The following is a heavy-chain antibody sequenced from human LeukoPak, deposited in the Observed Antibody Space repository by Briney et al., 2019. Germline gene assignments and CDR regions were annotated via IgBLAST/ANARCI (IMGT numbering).Heavy chain of an antibody. J-gene: IGHJ4*02. V-gene: IGHV1-2*04. CDR2: INPNSGGK. CDR1: GYTFTGYY. Sequence: ASVKVSCKASGYTFTGYYMHWVRQAPGQGLEWMGWINPNSGGKNYAQKFQGWVTMTRDTSISTAYMELSRLRSDDTAVYYCARGVRQLETPDYFDYWGQGTLVTVSS. CDR3: ARGVRQLETPDYFDY. D-gene: IGHD6-13*01.